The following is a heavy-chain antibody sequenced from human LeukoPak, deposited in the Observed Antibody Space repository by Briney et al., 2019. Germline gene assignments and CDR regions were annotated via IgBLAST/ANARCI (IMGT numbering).Heavy chain of an antibody. Sequence: ASVKVSRKASGYTFTSYGISWVRQAPGQGLEWMGWINAGNGNTKYSQKFQGRVTITRDTSASTAYMELSSLRSEDTAVYYCARDGEYSGSYYDYWGQGTLVTVSS. CDR1: GYTFTSYG. V-gene: IGHV1-3*01. J-gene: IGHJ4*02. CDR2: INAGNGNT. D-gene: IGHD1-26*01. CDR3: ARDGEYSGSYYDY.